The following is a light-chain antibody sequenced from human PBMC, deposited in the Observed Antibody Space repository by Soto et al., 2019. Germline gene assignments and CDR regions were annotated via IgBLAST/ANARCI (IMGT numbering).Light chain of an antibody. CDR3: PLSYGGIRV. Sequence: QTVVTQEPSLTVSPGGTVTLTCASSTGAVATAHYPYWFQQKSGQAPRTLIYDTNNRHSWTPARFSGSLLGGKPALTLSGAQPEDEADYYCPLSYGGIRVFGGGTQLTV. J-gene: IGLJ3*02. V-gene: IGLV7-46*01. CDR1: TGAVATAHY. CDR2: DTN.